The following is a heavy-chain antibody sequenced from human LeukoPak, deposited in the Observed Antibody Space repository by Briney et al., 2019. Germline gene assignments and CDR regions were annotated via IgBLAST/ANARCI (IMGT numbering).Heavy chain of an antibody. J-gene: IGHJ5*02. CDR1: GFTFSSCW. CDR3: ARGVGYCSSTSCYWWFDP. Sequence: PGGSLRLSCAASGFTFSSCWTHWVRQAPGKGLVWLSRINSDGSSTSYADSVKGRFTISRDNAKNTLYLQMNSLRAEDTAVYYCARGVGYCSSTSCYWWFDPWGQGTLVTVSS. V-gene: IGHV3-74*01. CDR2: INSDGSST. D-gene: IGHD2-2*01.